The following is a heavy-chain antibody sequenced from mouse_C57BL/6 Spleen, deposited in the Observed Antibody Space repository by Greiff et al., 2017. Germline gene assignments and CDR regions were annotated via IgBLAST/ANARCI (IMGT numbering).Heavy chain of an antibody. Sequence: QVQLQQSGAELARPGASVKLSCKASGYTFTSYGISWVKQRTGQGLEWIGEIYPRSGNTYYNEKFKGKATLTADKSSSTAYMELRSLTSEDSAVYFCARKTAQATLGAMDYWGQGTSVTVSS. J-gene: IGHJ4*01. V-gene: IGHV1-81*01. CDR3: ARKTAQATLGAMDY. CDR2: IYPRSGNT. CDR1: GYTFTSYG. D-gene: IGHD3-2*02.